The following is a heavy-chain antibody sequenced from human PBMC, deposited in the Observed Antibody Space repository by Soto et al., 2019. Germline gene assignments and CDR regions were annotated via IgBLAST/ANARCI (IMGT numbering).Heavy chain of an antibody. CDR1: GCSFSRYW. J-gene: IGHJ3*01. CDR2: IYPGDSDT. V-gene: IGHV5-51*01. D-gene: IGHD2-2*01. CDR3: AGHLLNLGSTSPDGAFDV. Sequence: GEALKPYCQRSGCSFSRYWVGCVRQMAGQGLEWMGFIYPGDSDTRYSPSFQGQVTMSVDKSISTAYLQWHSLKASDTAMYYCAGHLLNLGSTSPDGAFDVWGQGTMVAVSS.